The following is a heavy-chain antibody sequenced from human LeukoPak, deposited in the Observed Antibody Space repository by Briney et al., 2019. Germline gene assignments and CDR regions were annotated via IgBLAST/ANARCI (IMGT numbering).Heavy chain of an antibody. CDR1: GGSISSYY. V-gene: IGHV4-59*08. CDR2: IYYSGST. CDR3: ATGDLFEGPLTKNDAFDI. Sequence: SETLSLTCTVSGGSISSYYWSWIRQPPGKGLEWIGYIYYSGSTNYNPSLKSRVTISVDTSKNQFSLKLSSVTAADTAVYYCATGDLFEGPLTKNDAFDIWGQGTMVTVSS. D-gene: IGHD2-21*01. J-gene: IGHJ3*02.